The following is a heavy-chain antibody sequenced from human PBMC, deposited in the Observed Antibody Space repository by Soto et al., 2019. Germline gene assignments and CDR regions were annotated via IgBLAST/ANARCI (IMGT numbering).Heavy chain of an antibody. J-gene: IGHJ6*03. CDR3: ARVPTAPHYYYYYMDV. CDR2: ISSSSSYI. D-gene: IGHD5-18*01. V-gene: IGHV3-21*01. CDR1: GFTFSSYS. Sequence: LRLSCAASGFTFSSYSMNWVRQAPGKGLEWVSSISSSSSYIYYADSVKGRFTISRDNAKNSLYLQMNSLRAEDTAVYYCARVPTAPHYYYYYMDVWGKGTTVTVSS.